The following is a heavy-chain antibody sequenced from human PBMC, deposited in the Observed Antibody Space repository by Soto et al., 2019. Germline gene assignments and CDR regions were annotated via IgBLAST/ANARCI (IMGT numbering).Heavy chain of an antibody. CDR2: IYWDDDK. V-gene: IGHV2-5*02. D-gene: IGHD3-22*01. J-gene: IGHJ4*02. CDR1: GFSVSSSGEG. CDR3: AHRHHIYDSNPFDY. Sequence: SGPTLVNPTQTLRLTCTVSGFSVSSSGEGVGWIRQPPGKALEWLALIYWDDDKRYSPSLKSRLTITKDTSKNQVVLTMTNMDSLDTATSSCAHRHHIYDSNPFDYWGQ.